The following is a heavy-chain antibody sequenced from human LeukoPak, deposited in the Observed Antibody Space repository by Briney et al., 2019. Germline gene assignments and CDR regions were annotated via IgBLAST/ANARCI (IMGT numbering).Heavy chain of an antibody. CDR2: INHSGST. CDR3: ARSPLPRYCSGSSCYSAFEDYYGMDV. Sequence: SETLSLTCAVYGGSFSGYYWSWIRQPPGKGLEWIGEINHSGSTNYNPSLKSRVTISVDTSKNQFSLKLSSVTAADTAVYYCARSPLPRYCSGSSCYSAFEDYYGMDVWGQGTTVTVSS. CDR1: GGSFSGYY. D-gene: IGHD2-15*01. V-gene: IGHV4-34*01. J-gene: IGHJ6*02.